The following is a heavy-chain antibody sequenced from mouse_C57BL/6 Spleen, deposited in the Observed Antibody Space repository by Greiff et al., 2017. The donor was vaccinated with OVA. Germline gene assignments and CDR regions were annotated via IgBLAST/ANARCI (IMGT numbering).Heavy chain of an antibody. CDR3: ARENDGYRAWLAY. Sequence: EVQLQESGGGLVKPGGSLQLSCAASGFTFRSYAMSWVRQTPEKRLEWVATISDGGSYTYYPDNVKGRFTISRDNAKNNLYLQMSHLKSEDTAMYDCARENDGYRAWLAYWGQGTLVTVSA. D-gene: IGHD2-3*01. J-gene: IGHJ3*01. V-gene: IGHV5-4*01. CDR1: GFTFRSYA. CDR2: ISDGGSYT.